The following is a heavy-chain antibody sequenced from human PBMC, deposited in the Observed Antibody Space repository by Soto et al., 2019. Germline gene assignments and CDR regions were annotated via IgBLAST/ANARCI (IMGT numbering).Heavy chain of an antibody. J-gene: IGHJ6*02. CDR2: ISYDGSNK. Sequence: PGGSLRLSCAASGFTFSSYGMHWVRQAPGKGLEWVAVISYDGSNKYYADSVKGRFTISRDNSKNTLYLQMNSLRAEDTAVYYCAKSLLDIVVVPAAGYYYYYGMDGWGQGTTVTVSS. D-gene: IGHD2-2*01. CDR3: AKSLLDIVVVPAAGYYYYYGMDG. CDR1: GFTFSSYG. V-gene: IGHV3-30*18.